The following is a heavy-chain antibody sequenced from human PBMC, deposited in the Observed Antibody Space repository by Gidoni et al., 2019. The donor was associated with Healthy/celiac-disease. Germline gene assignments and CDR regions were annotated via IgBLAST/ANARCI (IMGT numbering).Heavy chain of an antibody. Sequence: QVQLVQSGAEVKKPGASVKVSCKASGYTFTSYYMHWVRQAPGQGLEWMGIINPSGGSTSYAQKFQGRVTMTRDTSTSTVYMELSSLRSEDTAVYYCARGWGSGSYYNENWFDPWGQGTLVTVSS. J-gene: IGHJ5*02. CDR2: INPSGGST. D-gene: IGHD3-10*01. CDR1: GYTFTSYY. V-gene: IGHV1-46*01. CDR3: ARGWGSGSYYNENWFDP.